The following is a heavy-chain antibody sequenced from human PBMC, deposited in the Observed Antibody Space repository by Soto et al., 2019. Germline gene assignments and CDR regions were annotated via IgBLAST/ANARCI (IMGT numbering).Heavy chain of an antibody. Sequence: PGGSLRLSCASSEFIVSSYGMHWVRQAPGKGLEWVAVIWYDGSNKYNADSVKGRFTISRGNSKNTLYLQMNSLRADDTAVYYCARDFRDYYDSSGYSWFDPWGQGT. D-gene: IGHD3-22*01. CDR1: EFIVSSYG. CDR2: IWYDGSNK. J-gene: IGHJ5*02. CDR3: ARDFRDYYDSSGYSWFDP. V-gene: IGHV3-33*01.